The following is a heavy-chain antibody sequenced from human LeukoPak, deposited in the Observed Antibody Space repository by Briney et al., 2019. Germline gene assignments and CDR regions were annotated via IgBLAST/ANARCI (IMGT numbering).Heavy chain of an antibody. Sequence: SSETLSLTCTVSGYSISSGYYWGWIRQPPGKGLEWIGRISHSGSTYYVLSLKSRVTISVDTSKNQLSLKLTSVTAADTAVYYCARAREPLLYTYYFDYWGQGTLVTVSS. D-gene: IGHD2-2*02. CDR1: GYSISSGYY. CDR2: ISHSGST. J-gene: IGHJ4*02. V-gene: IGHV4-38-2*02. CDR3: ARAREPLLYTYYFDY.